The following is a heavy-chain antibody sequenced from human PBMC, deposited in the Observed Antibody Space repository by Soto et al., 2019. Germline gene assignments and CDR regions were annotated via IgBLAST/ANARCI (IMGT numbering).Heavy chain of an antibody. CDR3: AKDLTTDYYYYYYMDV. Sequence: GGSLRLSCAASGFTFSSYAMSWVRQAPGKGLEWVSAISGSGGSTYYADSVKGRCTISRDNSKNTLYLQMNSLRAEDTAVYYCAKDLTTDYYYYYYMDVWGKGTTVTVSS. CDR1: GFTFSSYA. J-gene: IGHJ6*03. CDR2: ISGSGGST. D-gene: IGHD4-4*01. V-gene: IGHV3-23*01.